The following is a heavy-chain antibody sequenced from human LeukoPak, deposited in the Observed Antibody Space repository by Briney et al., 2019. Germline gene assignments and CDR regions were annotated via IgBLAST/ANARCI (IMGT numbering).Heavy chain of an antibody. CDR1: GGTFSSYA. J-gene: IGHJ3*02. V-gene: IGHV1-69*05. D-gene: IGHD3-22*01. CDR2: IIPIFGTA. Sequence: SVKVSCKASGGTFSSYAISWVRQAPRQGLEWMGRIIPIFGTANYAQKFQGRVTITTDESTSTAYMELSSLRSEDTAVYYCARLGYYDSSGYYRVGAFDIWGQGTMVTVSS. CDR3: ARLGYYDSSGYYRVGAFDI.